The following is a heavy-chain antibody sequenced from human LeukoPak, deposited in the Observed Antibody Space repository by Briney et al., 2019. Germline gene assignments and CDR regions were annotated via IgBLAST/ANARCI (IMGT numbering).Heavy chain of an antibody. D-gene: IGHD5-12*01. CDR2: IIPIFGTA. J-gene: IGHJ4*02. V-gene: IGHV1-69*05. Sequence: SVNVSCKASGGTFSSYAISWVRQAPGQGLEWMGGIIPIFGTANYAQKFQGRVTITTDESTSTAYMELSSLRSEDTAVYYCARGEKGATPDFDYWGQGTLVTVSS. CDR3: ARGEKGATPDFDY. CDR1: GGTFSSYA.